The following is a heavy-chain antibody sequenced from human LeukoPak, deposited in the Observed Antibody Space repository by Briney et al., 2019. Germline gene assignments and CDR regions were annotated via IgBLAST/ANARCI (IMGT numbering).Heavy chain of an antibody. CDR2: IRYDGSDK. CDR3: ATRDSSGYSPLDY. J-gene: IGHJ4*02. D-gene: IGHD3-22*01. CDR1: GFTFSSYG. V-gene: IGHV3-30*02. Sequence: PGGSLRLSCAASGFTFSSYGMHWVRQAPGKGLEWVAFIRYDGSDKYYADSVKGRFTISRDNSKNTLYLQMNSLRAEDTAVYYCATRDSSGYSPLDYWGQGTLVTVSS.